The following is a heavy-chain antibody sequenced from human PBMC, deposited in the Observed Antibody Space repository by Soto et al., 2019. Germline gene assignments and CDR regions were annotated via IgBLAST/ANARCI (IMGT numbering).Heavy chain of an antibody. CDR3: ATTVTTEGWDY. J-gene: IGHJ4*02. CDR1: GYTFTSYG. D-gene: IGHD4-17*01. CDR2: ISAYNGNT. V-gene: IGHV1-18*01. Sequence: ASVKVSCKASGYTFTSYGISWVRQAPGQGLEWMGWISAYNGNTNYAQKLQGRVTMTTDTSTSTAYMELRSLRSDDTAAYYCATTVTTEGWDYWGQGTLVTVSS.